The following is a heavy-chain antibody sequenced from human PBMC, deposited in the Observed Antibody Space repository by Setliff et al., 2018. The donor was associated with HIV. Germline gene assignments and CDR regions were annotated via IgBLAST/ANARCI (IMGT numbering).Heavy chain of an antibody. CDR1: GGSFSGYY. CDR2: INHSGST. CDR3: ARQLTTLDYFDY. Sequence: PSETLSLTCAVYGGSFSGYYWSWIRQPPGKGLEWIGEINHSGSTNYNPSLKSRVTISVDRSKTQFSLKLSSVTAADTAVYYCARQLTTLDYFDYWGQGTLVTVSS. V-gene: IGHV4-34*01. J-gene: IGHJ4*02. D-gene: IGHD4-17*01.